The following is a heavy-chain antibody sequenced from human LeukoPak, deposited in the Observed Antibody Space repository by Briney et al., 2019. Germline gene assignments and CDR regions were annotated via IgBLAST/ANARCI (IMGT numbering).Heavy chain of an antibody. Sequence: GGSLRLSCAASGFTFSSYEMNWVRQAPGKGLEWVSYISSGGNNIYYADSVKGRFTISRENAKNSLYLQMSSLGAEDTAVYYCARDSPITGSFYYYMDVWGKGTTVTVSS. D-gene: IGHD1-20*01. CDR3: ARDSPITGSFYYYMDV. CDR1: GFTFSSYE. V-gene: IGHV3-48*03. J-gene: IGHJ6*03. CDR2: ISSGGNNI.